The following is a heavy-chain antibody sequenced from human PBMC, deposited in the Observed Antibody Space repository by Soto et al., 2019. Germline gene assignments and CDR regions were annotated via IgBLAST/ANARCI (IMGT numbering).Heavy chain of an antibody. V-gene: IGHV1-69*05. CDR1: GGTFSSYA. Sequence: QVQLVQSGAEVKKPGSSVKVSCKASGGTFSSYAISWVRQAPGQGLEWMGGIIPIFGTANYAQKFQGRVTITTDESTSTVYMELGSLRSEDASVYYCARDEGMGNIVLLPAATEPYSMDVWGQGTTVTVSS. D-gene: IGHD2-2*01. J-gene: IGHJ6*02. CDR3: ARDEGMGNIVLLPAATEPYSMDV. CDR2: IIPIFGTA.